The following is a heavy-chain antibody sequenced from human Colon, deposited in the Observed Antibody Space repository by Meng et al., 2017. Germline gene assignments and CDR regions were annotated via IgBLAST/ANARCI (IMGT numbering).Heavy chain of an antibody. CDR3: ANRFV. D-gene: IGHD3-3*01. V-gene: IGHV3-66*02. J-gene: IGHJ4*02. CDR1: GFSVRSDF. Sequence: GGGLVQPGGSRSLSCAVSGFSVRSDFMIWVRQAPGKGLEWVSMIHSSAGTFFADSVKGRFTVSTDNSKNTLYLQMNSLRIEDTAVYHCANRFVWGLGTLVTVSS. CDR2: IHSSAGT.